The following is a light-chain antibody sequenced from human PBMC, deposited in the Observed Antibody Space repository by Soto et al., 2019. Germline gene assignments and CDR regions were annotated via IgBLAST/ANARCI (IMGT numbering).Light chain of an antibody. CDR1: SSDVGGYDH. V-gene: IGLV2-14*01. J-gene: IGLJ1*01. CDR3: SSYTSSTSYV. CDR2: EVS. Sequence: QSVLTQPPSASGSPGQSVTIPCTGTSSDVGGYDHVSWYQQHPGRAPKLMIYEVSNRPSGVSIRFSGSKSGNTASLTISGLQAEDEAEYYCSSYTSSTSYVFGTGTKLTVL.